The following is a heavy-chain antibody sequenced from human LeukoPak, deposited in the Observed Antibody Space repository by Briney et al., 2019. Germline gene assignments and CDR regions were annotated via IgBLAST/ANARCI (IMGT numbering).Heavy chain of an antibody. CDR3: AREYYYDSSGYYSDY. CDR1: GFTFSSYA. J-gene: IGHJ4*02. V-gene: IGHV3-23*01. Sequence: GGSLRLSCAASGFTFSSYAMSWVRHAPGKGLEWVSAISGSGGSTYYADSVKGRFTISRNNSKNTLYLQMNSLRAEDTAVYYCAREYYYDSSGYYSDYWGQGTLVTVSS. CDR2: ISGSGGST. D-gene: IGHD3-22*01.